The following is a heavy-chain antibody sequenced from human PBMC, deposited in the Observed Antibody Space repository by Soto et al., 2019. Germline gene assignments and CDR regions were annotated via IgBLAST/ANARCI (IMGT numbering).Heavy chain of an antibody. D-gene: IGHD6-19*01. CDR3: ARATGGTGWAWVDY. CDR2: IYRDGTT. CDR1: GFSDRTDY. J-gene: IGHJ4*02. V-gene: IGHV3-53*01. Sequence: EVQLVESGGDLIQPGGSLRLSCAASGFSDRTDYMTWVRQPPGKGLEWVSVIYRDGTTYYADSVKGRFTISRDNSKNTVYLQINNLRVDDTALYYCARATGGTGWAWVDYWGQGTLVTVSS.